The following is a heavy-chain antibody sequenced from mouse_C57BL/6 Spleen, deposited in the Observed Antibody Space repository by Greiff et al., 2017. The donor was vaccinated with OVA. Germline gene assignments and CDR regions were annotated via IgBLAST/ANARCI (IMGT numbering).Heavy chain of an antibody. CDR3: ARRKNYDGAY. Sequence: VQLQQPGAELVKPGASVKLSCKASGYTFTSYWMQWVKQRPGQGLEWIGDIDPSDSDTNYNQKFKGKATLTVDKSSSTAYLQLRSLTSEDSAVYYCARRKNYDGAYWGQGTLVTVSA. D-gene: IGHD1-1*01. V-gene: IGHV1-50*01. CDR2: IDPSDSDT. CDR1: GYTFTSYW. J-gene: IGHJ3*01.